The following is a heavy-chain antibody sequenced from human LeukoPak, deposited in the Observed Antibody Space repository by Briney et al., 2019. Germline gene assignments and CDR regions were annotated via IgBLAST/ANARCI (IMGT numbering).Heavy chain of an antibody. D-gene: IGHD6-13*01. CDR1: GYSFTSYW. Sequence: GESLKISCKGSGYSFTSYWIGWVRQMPGKGLEWMGIIYPGDSDTRYSPSFQGQVTISADKSISTAYLQWSSLKASDTAMYYCARHRSKAAALDRFDPWGQGTLVTVSS. CDR2: IYPGDSDT. J-gene: IGHJ5*02. V-gene: IGHV5-51*01. CDR3: ARHRSKAAALDRFDP.